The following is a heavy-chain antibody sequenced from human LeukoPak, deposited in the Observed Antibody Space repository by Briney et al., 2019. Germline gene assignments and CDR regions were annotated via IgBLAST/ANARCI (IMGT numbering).Heavy chain of an antibody. CDR1: GYTFTSYG. J-gene: IGHJ4*02. V-gene: IGHV1-18*01. D-gene: IGHD7-27*01. Sequence: ASVKVSCKASGYTFTSYGISWVRQAPGQGLEWMGWISAYNGNTNYAQKFQGRVTMTRDTSISTAYMELSRLRSDDTAVYYCARDIQNWAKDYWGQGTLVTVSS. CDR3: ARDIQNWAKDY. CDR2: ISAYNGNT.